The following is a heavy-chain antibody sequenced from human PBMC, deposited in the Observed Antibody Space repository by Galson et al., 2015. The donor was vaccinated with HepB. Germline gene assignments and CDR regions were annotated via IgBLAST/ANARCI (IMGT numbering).Heavy chain of an antibody. CDR3: ARIPEYCCCGSCSLLDY. Sequence: SVKVSCKASGYTFTGYSLHWVRQAPGQGLEWMGWINPNSGSTYYAQKFQGRVTMTRDTSINTAYMELSRLRSDDTAVYYCARIPEYCCCGSCSLLDYWGHVTLVTGSS. CDR2: INPNSGST. D-gene: IGHD2-15*01. J-gene: IGHJ4*01. CDR1: GYTFTGYS. V-gene: IGHV1-2*02.